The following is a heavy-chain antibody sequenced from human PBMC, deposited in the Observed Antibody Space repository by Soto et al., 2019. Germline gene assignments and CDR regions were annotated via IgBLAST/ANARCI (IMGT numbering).Heavy chain of an antibody. CDR2: IYSTVST. J-gene: IGHJ3*02. CDR1: SGSISSSLYY. D-gene: IGHD3-22*01. CDR3: ARLPYYDTPPVTFDI. Sequence: PSETLSLTCSVSSGSISSSLYYWGWIRQPPGKGLEWIGTIYSTVSTHYNPSLKSRVTISVDTSNNQFSLKLNSVTAADTAVYYCARLPYYDTPPVTFDIWGQGAMVTVSS. V-gene: IGHV4-39*01.